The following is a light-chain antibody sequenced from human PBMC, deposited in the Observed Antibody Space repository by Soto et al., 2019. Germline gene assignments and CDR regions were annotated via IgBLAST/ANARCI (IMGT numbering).Light chain of an antibody. CDR2: RNN. Sequence: QSVLTQSPSASGTPGQRVTISCSGSRPNIGRNFAYWYQHVPGTAPRLLIQRNNERPSGVPDRFSGSKSGTSVSLAISGLRSDDEATYYCAACDDTLDAQVFGGGTQLTVL. CDR3: AACDDTLDAQV. CDR1: RPNIGRNF. V-gene: IGLV1-47*01. J-gene: IGLJ3*02.